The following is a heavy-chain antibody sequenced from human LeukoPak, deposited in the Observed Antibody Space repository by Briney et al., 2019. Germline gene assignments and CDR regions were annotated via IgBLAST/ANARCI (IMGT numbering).Heavy chain of an antibody. D-gene: IGHD3-10*01. V-gene: IGHV4-38-2*01. J-gene: IGHJ4*02. Sequence: SETLSLTCAVSGYSISNTYYWGWIRQPPGKGLEWLGGIHHSGNTYYNPSLKGRVTISVDTSKKQFSLKLSSVTAADTAVCYCARQSYDSGSLYYTYWGQGTLVTVSS. CDR2: IHHSGNT. CDR1: GYSISNTYY. CDR3: ARQSYDSGSLYYTY.